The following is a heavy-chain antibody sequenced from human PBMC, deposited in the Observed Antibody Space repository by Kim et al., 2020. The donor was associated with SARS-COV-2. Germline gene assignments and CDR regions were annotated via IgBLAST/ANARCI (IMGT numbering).Heavy chain of an antibody. CDR3: GRDGYNSDWFDY. Sequence: GGSLRLSCAASGFTFSSYWMHWVRQAPGKGLVWVSRINSDGSSTSYADSVKGRFTISRDNAKNTLYLQMNSLRAEDTAVYYCGRDGYNSDWFDYWGQGTLVTVSS. CDR2: INSDGSST. V-gene: IGHV3-74*01. D-gene: IGHD1-1*01. J-gene: IGHJ4*02. CDR1: GFTFSSYW.